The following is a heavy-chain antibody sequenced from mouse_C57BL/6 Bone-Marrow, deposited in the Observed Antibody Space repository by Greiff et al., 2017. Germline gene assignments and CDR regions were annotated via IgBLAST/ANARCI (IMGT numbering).Heavy chain of an antibody. V-gene: IGHV1-66*01. CDR2: IYPGSGNT. CDR1: GYSFTSYY. Sequence: VQLQQSGPELVKPGASVKISCKASGYSFTSYYIHWVKQRPGRGLEWIGWIYPGSGNTKYNEKFKGKATLTADTSSSTAYMQLSSLTSEDSAVYYCASGGLSYYGSSYWYFDVWGPGTTVTVSS. CDR3: ASGGLSYYGSSYWYFDV. D-gene: IGHD1-1*01. J-gene: IGHJ1*01.